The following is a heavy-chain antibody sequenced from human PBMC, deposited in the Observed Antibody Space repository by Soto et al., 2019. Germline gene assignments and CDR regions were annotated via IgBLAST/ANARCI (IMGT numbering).Heavy chain of an antibody. J-gene: IGHJ4*02. CDR3: ARARHGLRGLDC. CDR1: GYTFTNFS. V-gene: IGHV1-3*01. Sequence: ASVKVSFEASGYTFTNFSIHWARQAPGQRLEWRGWLIVGTGNTTFSPRFQGRVTITRDTSANTAYMDPRRLTSEDTAVYYCARARHGLRGLDCWGQGTLVTVA. D-gene: IGHD5-12*01. CDR2: LIVGTGNT.